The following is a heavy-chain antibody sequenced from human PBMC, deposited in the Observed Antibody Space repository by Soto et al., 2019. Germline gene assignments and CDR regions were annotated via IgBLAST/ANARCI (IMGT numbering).Heavy chain of an antibody. D-gene: IGHD2-8*01. J-gene: IGHJ3*02. Sequence: PSSTLSLTRTVSGGSISSYYRNWIRQFPGKGLEWIGSVYYRRRTYNNPSLKSRVTISVDTSKNQFSLNRSSVTAADTAVYYCARLIMTVSPRAFDIWGQGTMVTVSS. CDR2: VYYRRRT. CDR1: GGSISSYY. CDR3: ARLIMTVSPRAFDI. V-gene: IGHV4-59*05.